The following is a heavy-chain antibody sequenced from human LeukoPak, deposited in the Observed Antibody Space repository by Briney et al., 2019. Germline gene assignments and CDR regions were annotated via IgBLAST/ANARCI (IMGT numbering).Heavy chain of an antibody. CDR2: ISSSSSYV. D-gene: IGHD2-8*01. J-gene: IGHJ4*02. V-gene: IGHV3-21*01. CDR1: GFTFSSYS. Sequence: PGGSLRLSCAASGFTFSSYSMNWVRQAPGKGLEWVSSISSSSSYVYYADSVKGRFTISRDNAKNSLYLQMNSLRAEDTAVYYCARDRPGCCTNGVCYAPLHYWGQGTLVTVSS. CDR3: ARDRPGCCTNGVCYAPLHY.